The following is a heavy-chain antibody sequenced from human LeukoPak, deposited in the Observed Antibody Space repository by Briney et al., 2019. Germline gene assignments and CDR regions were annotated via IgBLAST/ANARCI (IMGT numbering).Heavy chain of an antibody. CDR3: ARRVPNEVITDYFDY. Sequence: GGSLRLSCAASGFTLSSNSMNWVRQAPGKGLEWISFIDSSSRIIFYAESVKGRFTISRDNAKNSLFLQMNSLRAEDTAVYYCARRVPNEVITDYFDYWGQGTLVTVSS. CDR1: GFTLSSNS. V-gene: IGHV3-48*04. J-gene: IGHJ4*02. D-gene: IGHD3-16*01. CDR2: IDSSSRII.